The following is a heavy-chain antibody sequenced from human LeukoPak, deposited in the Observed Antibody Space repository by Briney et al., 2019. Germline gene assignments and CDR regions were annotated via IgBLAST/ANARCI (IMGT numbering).Heavy chain of an antibody. CDR1: GYTFTSYG. Sequence: ASVKVSCKASGYTFTSYGITWVRLVPGQGLEWMGWISAYNGNTKYAQKLQGRVTMTTDTSTSTAYMELRSLRSDDTAVYYCARIARTGNSFDYFDYWGQGTLVTVSS. D-gene: IGHD7-27*01. J-gene: IGHJ4*02. CDR2: ISAYNGNT. V-gene: IGHV1-18*01. CDR3: ARIARTGNSFDYFDY.